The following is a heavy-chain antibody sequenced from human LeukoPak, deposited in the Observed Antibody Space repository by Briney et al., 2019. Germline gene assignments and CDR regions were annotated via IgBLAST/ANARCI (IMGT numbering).Heavy chain of an antibody. J-gene: IGHJ4*02. V-gene: IGHV3-30*18. CDR2: ISYDGSNK. CDR3: AKDILVAGGQNNDY. Sequence: GGSLRLSCAASGFSFNNYGMFWVRQAPGKGLEWVAVISYDGSNKYYADSVKGRFTISRDNSKNTLYLQMNSLRAEDTAVYYCAKDILVAGGQNNDYWGQGTLVTVSS. D-gene: IGHD6-19*01. CDR1: GFSFNNYG.